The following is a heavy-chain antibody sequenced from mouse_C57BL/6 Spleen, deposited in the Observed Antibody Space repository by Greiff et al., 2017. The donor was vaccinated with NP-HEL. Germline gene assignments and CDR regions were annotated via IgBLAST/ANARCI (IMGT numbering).Heavy chain of an antibody. D-gene: IGHD1-1*01. J-gene: IGHJ4*01. Sequence: VQLQQSGAELMKPGASVKLSCKATGYTFTGYWIEWVKQRPGHGLEWIGEILPGSGSTNYNEKFKGKATFTADTSSNTAYMQLSSLTTEDSAIYYCARRFYYGSSFYYAMDYWGQGTSVTVSS. CDR2: ILPGSGST. CDR1: GYTFTGYW. CDR3: ARRFYYGSSFYYAMDY. V-gene: IGHV1-9*01.